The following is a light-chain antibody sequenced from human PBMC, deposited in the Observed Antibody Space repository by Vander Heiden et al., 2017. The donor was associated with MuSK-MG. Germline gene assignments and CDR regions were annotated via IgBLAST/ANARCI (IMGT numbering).Light chain of an antibody. Sequence: DIQMTQSPSTLSASVGDRVTITCRASQSISSWLAWYQQKPGKAPKLLIYKGSSLESGVPSRFSGSGSGTEFTLTISSLQPDDFATYYCQQDNSSPRTFGQGTKVEIK. CDR2: KGS. V-gene: IGKV1-5*03. CDR1: QSISSW. J-gene: IGKJ1*01. CDR3: QQDNSSPRT.